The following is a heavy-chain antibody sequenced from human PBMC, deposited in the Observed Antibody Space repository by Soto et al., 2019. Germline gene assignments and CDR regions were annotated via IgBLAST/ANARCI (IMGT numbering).Heavy chain of an antibody. CDR2: ISGYNGNT. CDR1: GYTFTKYG. D-gene: IGHD6-13*01. CDR3: ARRGSSRSADYYQH. J-gene: IGHJ1*01. V-gene: IGHV1-18*01. Sequence: QDQLVQSAAEVKKPGASVKVSCRASGYTFTKYGISWVRQAPGQGPEWMGWISGYNGNTNYVQTLQDRLTMTTDTSTSTAYMELRSLRSDDTAVYYCARRGSSRSADYYQHWGQRTLVIVSS.